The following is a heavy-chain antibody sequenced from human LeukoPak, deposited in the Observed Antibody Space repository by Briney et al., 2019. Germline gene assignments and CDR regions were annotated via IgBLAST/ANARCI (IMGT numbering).Heavy chain of an antibody. D-gene: IGHD3-22*01. J-gene: IGHJ4*02. Sequence: GDSLKISCKASGYRFTVYWIGWVRQLPRKGLEWMGIIYPGDSDITYSPSFQGQVTISADKSISTAYLQWSSLKASDTAMYYCGRLSSYDSSGYYGFDSWGQGTLVTVSS. CDR2: IYPGDSDI. CDR1: GYRFTVYW. V-gene: IGHV5-51*01. CDR3: GRLSSYDSSGYYGFDS.